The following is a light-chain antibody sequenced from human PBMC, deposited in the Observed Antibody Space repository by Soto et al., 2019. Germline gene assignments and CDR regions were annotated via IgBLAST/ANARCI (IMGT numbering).Light chain of an antibody. Sequence: QSVLTQSSSASASLGSSVKLTCTLSSGHSSDIIAWHQQQPGKAPRYLMKLEGSGSYNKGSGVPDRFSGSSSGADRYLTISILQFEDEAYYYCETGDSNTRVFGGGTKLTVL. CDR2: LEGSGSY. V-gene: IGLV4-60*02. CDR3: ETGDSNTRV. J-gene: IGLJ3*02. CDR1: SGHSSDI.